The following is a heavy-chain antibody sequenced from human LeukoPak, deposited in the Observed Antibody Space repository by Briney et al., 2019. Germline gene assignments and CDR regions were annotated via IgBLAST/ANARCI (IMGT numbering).Heavy chain of an antibody. V-gene: IGHV1-69*13. J-gene: IGHJ4*02. CDR1: GGTFSSYA. Sequence: SVKVSCKASGGTFSSYAISWVRQAPGQGLEWMGGIIPIFGTANYAQKFQGRVTITADESTSTAYMELSSLRSGDTAVYYCARGYYYDSSGYYHLDYWGQGTLVTVSS. CDR2: IIPIFGTA. CDR3: ARGYYYDSSGYYHLDY. D-gene: IGHD3-22*01.